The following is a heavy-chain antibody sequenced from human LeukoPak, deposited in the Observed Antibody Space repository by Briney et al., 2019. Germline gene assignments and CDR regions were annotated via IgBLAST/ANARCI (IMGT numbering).Heavy chain of an antibody. CDR2: IGGVGDRT. J-gene: IGHJ6*03. Sequence: PGGFLRLSCAASGFSFTTYAMTWVRQAPGKGLEWVSAIGGVGDRTYYADSVEGRFTISRDTSKNTLYLQMNSLRAEDTAVYYCAKDGWGDYLTFTYYNYMDAWGKGTTVTVS. D-gene: IGHD3-16*02. V-gene: IGHV3-23*01. CDR1: GFSFTTYA. CDR3: AKDGWGDYLTFTYYNYMDA.